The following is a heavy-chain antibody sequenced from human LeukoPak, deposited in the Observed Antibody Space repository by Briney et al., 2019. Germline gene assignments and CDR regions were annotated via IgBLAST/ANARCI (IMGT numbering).Heavy chain of an antibody. CDR1: GLTFRNYY. CDR3: ARDPGGHFDY. V-gene: IGHV3-7*01. D-gene: IGHD4-23*01. J-gene: IGHJ4*02. CDR2: IKPDGSET. Sequence: GGSLRLSCAASGLTFRNYYMSWVRQAPGKGLEWVANIKPDGSETGYVDSVKGRFTISRDNAKNSLYLQMNSLRAEDTAVYYCARDPGGHFDYWGQGTLVTVSS.